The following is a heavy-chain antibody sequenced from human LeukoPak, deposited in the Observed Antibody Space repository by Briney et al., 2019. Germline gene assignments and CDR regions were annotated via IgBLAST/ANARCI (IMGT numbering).Heavy chain of an antibody. CDR1: SYY. V-gene: IGHV4-59*01. CDR2: IDYSGST. CDR3: ATSGTWSSIDF. J-gene: IGHJ4*02. D-gene: IGHD6-13*01. Sequence: SYYWTWIRQSPVRGLEWMGQIDYSGSTTYKPSLESRVSMSIDMSRRQFSLTLTSVTAADTAVYFCATSGTWSSIDFWGQGTLVTVSS.